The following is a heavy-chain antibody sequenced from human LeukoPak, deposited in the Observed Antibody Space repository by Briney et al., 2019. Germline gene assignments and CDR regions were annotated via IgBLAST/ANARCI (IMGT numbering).Heavy chain of an antibody. D-gene: IGHD2-2*01. CDR3: ALKPIVVVPAAKYNWFDP. J-gene: IGHJ5*02. CDR1: GFTFSSYA. CDR2: ISGSGGST. Sequence: PGXXLXLSCAASGFTFSSYAMSWVRQAPGKGLEWVSAISGSGGSTYYADSVKGRFTISRDNSKNTLYLQMNSLRAEDTAVYYCALKPIVVVPAAKYNWFDPWGQGTLVTVSS. V-gene: IGHV3-23*01.